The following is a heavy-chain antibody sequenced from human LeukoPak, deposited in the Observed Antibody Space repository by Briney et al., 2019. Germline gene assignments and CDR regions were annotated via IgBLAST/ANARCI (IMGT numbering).Heavy chain of an antibody. CDR1: GYTFTSYG. J-gene: IGHJ3*02. V-gene: IGHV1-18*01. Sequence: GASVQVSCQASGYTFTSYGISWVRPAPGQGLEWMGWISAYNGNTNYAQKLQGRVSMTTDTSTSTAYMELRSLRSDDTAVYYCARVLRYFDWPDAFDIWGQGTMVTVSS. CDR2: ISAYNGNT. CDR3: ARVLRYFDWPDAFDI. D-gene: IGHD3-9*01.